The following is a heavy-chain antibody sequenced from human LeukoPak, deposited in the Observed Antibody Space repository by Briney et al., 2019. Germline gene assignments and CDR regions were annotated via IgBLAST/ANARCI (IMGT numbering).Heavy chain of an antibody. J-gene: IGHJ6*02. CDR2: ISSSSSYT. CDR3: ARQQDYYGMDV. Sequence: GGSLRLSCAASGFTFSDYYMSRIRQAPGKGLEWVSYISSSSSYTNYANSVKGRFTISRDNAKNSLYLQMNSLRAEDTAVYYCARQQDYYGMDVWGQGTTVTVSS. CDR1: GFTFSDYY. D-gene: IGHD6-13*01. V-gene: IGHV3-11*03.